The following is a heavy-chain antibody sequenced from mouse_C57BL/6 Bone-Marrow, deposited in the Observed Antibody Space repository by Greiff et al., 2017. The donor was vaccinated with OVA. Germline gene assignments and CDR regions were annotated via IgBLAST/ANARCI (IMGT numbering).Heavy chain of an antibody. D-gene: IGHD1-1*01. CDR1: GYAFSSYW. CDR2: IYPGDGDT. Sequence: QVQLQQSGAELVKPGASVKISCKASGYAFSSYWMNWVKQRPGKGLEWIGQIYPGDGDTNYNGKLKGKATLTADKSSSTAYMQLSSLTSEDSAVYFCAREKIYYGSSSLFDYWGQGTTLTVSS. CDR3: AREKIYYGSSSLFDY. J-gene: IGHJ2*01. V-gene: IGHV1-80*01.